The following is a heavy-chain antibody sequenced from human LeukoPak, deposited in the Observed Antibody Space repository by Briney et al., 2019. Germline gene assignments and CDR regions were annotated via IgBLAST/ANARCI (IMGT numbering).Heavy chain of an antibody. CDR1: GYTFTGYC. V-gene: IGHV1-2*02. J-gene: IGHJ4*02. D-gene: IGHD2-8*01. CDR2: INPNSGGT. CDR3: ARDIRKMVYAGSDKGFDY. Sequence: GASVKVSCKASGYTFTGYCMHWVRQAPGQGLEWMGWINPNSGGTNYAQKFQGRVTMTRDTSISTAYMELSRLRSDDTAVYYCARDIRKMVYAGSDKGFDYWGQGTLVTVSS.